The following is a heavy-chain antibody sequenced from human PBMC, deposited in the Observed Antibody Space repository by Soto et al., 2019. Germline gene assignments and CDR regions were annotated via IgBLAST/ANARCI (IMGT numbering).Heavy chain of an antibody. CDR1: GFTFSTFS. CDR3: ARDLGWAFDS. V-gene: IGHV3-48*02. Sequence: EVQLVESGGGSVQPGGSLRLSCAASGFTFSTFSMNWVRQAPGRGLEWISYISGGGRPISYADYVKGRFTISRDNAKNSLYLQMDSLTDEDTAVYYCARDLGWAFDSWGQGTLVTVSS. CDR2: ISGGGRPI. J-gene: IGHJ4*02. D-gene: IGHD6-19*01.